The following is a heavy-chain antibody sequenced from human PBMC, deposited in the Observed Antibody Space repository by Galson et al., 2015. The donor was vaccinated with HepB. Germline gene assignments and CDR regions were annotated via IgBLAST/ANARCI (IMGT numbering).Heavy chain of an antibody. CDR2: IFYSGST. Sequence: ETLSLTCTVSGDSINNYYWSWIRQPPGKGLEWIGSIFYSGSTNYNPSLDSRVTTSVDTSKSQFSLKLRSVTAADTAVYYCASYVVVPGYFQHWSQGTLVTVSS. V-gene: IGHV4-59*01. D-gene: IGHD2-21*01. CDR1: GDSINNYY. J-gene: IGHJ1*01. CDR3: ASYVVVPGYFQH.